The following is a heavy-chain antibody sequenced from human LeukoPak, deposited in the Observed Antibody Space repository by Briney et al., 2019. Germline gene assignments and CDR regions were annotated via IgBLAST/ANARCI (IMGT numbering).Heavy chain of an antibody. CDR3: AKKYSTGLDP. J-gene: IGHJ5*02. Sequence: GGSLRLSCAASGFTFSAYNMNWVRRAPGKGLEWVASIDTSSSYIFYADSVRGRFTISRDNAKNSLTLQMNSLRAEDTAIYYCAKKYSTGLDPWGQGTLVTVSS. CDR2: IDTSSSYI. CDR1: GFTFSAYN. V-gene: IGHV3-21*04. D-gene: IGHD1-26*01.